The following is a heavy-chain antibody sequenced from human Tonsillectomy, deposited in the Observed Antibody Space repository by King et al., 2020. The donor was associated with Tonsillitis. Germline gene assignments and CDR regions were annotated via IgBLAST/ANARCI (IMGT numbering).Heavy chain of an antibody. D-gene: IGHD6-19*01. CDR1: GFTFSSYA. CDR2: IRNSGGNT. Sequence: VQLVESGGGLVQPGGSLRLSCAASGFTFSSYAMSWVRQAPGKGLEWVSGIRNSGGNTYYADSGKGRFPISRENSKNTLYLQMNSPRAGDTAAYYCAKDGHSSGWYYFDYWGQGTLVTVSS. CDR3: AKDGHSSGWYYFDY. V-gene: IGHV3-23*04. J-gene: IGHJ4*02.